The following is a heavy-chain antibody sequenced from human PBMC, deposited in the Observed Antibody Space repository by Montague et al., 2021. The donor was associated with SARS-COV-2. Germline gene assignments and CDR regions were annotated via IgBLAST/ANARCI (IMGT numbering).Heavy chain of an antibody. V-gene: IGHV3-7*05. CDR2: IKQDGSEQ. D-gene: IGHD1-1*01. CDR1: GFTFSNYW. CDR3: ARGVRRYSGNDYDAFDI. Sequence: SLRLSCAASGFTFSNYWMSWFRQAPGKGLEWVANIKQDGSEQYHVDSVRGRFTISRDNAKNSLYLQMNSLRAEDTALYSCARGVRRYSGNDYDAFDIWGQGTMVTVSS. J-gene: IGHJ3*02.